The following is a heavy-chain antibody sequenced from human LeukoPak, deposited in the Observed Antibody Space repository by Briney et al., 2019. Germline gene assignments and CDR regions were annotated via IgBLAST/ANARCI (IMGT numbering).Heavy chain of an antibody. J-gene: IGHJ4*02. V-gene: IGHV4-38-2*02. Sequence: SETLSLTCTVSGYSISSGSYWGWIRQPPGKGLEWMGYIFHSGSTYYNPSLKSRLTISADTSKNQFSLKLTSVTAADTAVYYCARDNPYGSGTDYWGQGTLVTVSS. CDR3: ARDNPYGSGTDY. CDR2: IFHSGST. D-gene: IGHD3-10*01. CDR1: GYSISSGSY.